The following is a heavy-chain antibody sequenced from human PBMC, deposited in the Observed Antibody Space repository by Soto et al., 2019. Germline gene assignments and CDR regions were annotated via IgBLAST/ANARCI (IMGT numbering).Heavy chain of an antibody. CDR1: GFTFSSYG. D-gene: IGHD3-3*01. CDR2: ISYDGSNK. V-gene: IGHV3-30*18. J-gene: IGHJ6*02. Sequence: GGSLRLSCAASGFTFSSYGMHWVRQAPGKGLEWVAGISYDGSNKYYADSVKGRFTISRDNSKNTLYLQMNSLRAEDTAVYYCAKDIAGITIFGVVTPYYYYGMDVWGQGTTVTVSS. CDR3: AKDIAGITIFGVVTPYYYYGMDV.